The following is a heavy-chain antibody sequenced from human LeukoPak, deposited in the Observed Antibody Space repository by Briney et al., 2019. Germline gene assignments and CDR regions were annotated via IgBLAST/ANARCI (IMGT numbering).Heavy chain of an antibody. V-gene: IGHV3-21*01. J-gene: IGHJ4*02. Sequence: GGSLRLSCAASGFTFSSYSMNWVRQAPGKGLEWVSSISSSSSYIYYADSVKGRFTISRDNAKNSLYLQMNSLRAEDTAVYYCARDVEVATINDYWGQGTLVTVSS. CDR1: GFTFSSYS. CDR3: ARDVEVATINDY. CDR2: ISSSSSYI. D-gene: IGHD5-24*01.